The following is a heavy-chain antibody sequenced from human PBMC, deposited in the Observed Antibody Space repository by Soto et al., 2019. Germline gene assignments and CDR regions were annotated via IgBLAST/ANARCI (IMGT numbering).Heavy chain of an antibody. CDR3: ARGLISGSHYSGGWYYFDS. V-gene: IGHV4-39*07. Sequence: SETLSLTCTVSGGSISSSSYYWGWIRQPPGKGLEWIGSIYYSGSTYYNPSLKSRVTISVDTSKNQFSLKLSSVTAADTAVYYCARGLISGSHYSGGWYYFDSWAQGTQVTVSS. D-gene: IGHD1-26*01. CDR2: IYYSGST. J-gene: IGHJ4*02. CDR1: GGSISSSSYY.